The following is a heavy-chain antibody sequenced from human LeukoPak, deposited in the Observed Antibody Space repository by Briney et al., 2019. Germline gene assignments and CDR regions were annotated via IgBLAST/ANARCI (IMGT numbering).Heavy chain of an antibody. CDR2: ISYDGRNK. CDR1: GFTFSSYA. V-gene: IGHV3-30*04. CDR3: ARDDSYNYFDY. J-gene: IGHJ4*02. Sequence: GGSLRLSCAASGFTFSSYAMHWVRQAPGKGLEWVAVISYDGRNKYYADSVKGRFTISRDNSKNTLYLQMNSLRAEDTAVYYCARDDSYNYFDYWGQGTLATVSS. D-gene: IGHD2-21*01.